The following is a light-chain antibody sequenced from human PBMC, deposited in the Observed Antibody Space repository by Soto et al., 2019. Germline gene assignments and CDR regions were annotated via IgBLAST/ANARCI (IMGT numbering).Light chain of an antibody. CDR2: ETS. J-gene: IGKJ5*01. V-gene: IGKV1-33*01. Sequence: DIQMTQSPSSLSASVGQRVTITCQASQDIDDNLNWYQQKQGKAPKVLIYETSNLQTGVPSRFSGSGSGIDFTLTISSLQPEDIATYYCQQYDDLPITFGQGTRLEIK. CDR1: QDIDDN. CDR3: QQYDDLPIT.